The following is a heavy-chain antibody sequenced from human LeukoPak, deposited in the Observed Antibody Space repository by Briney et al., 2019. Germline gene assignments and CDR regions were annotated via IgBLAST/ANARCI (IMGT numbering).Heavy chain of an antibody. CDR1: GFTFSSYA. J-gene: IGHJ4*02. V-gene: IGHV3-23*01. D-gene: IGHD2-2*01. Sequence: GGSLRLSCAASGFTFSSYAMSWVRQAPGKGLEWVSAISGSGGSTYYADSVKGRFTISRDNSMNTLYLQMNSLRAEDTAVYYCAKDLEPRYCSSTSCPLVWDYWGQGTLVTVSS. CDR2: ISGSGGST. CDR3: AKDLEPRYCSSTSCPLVWDY.